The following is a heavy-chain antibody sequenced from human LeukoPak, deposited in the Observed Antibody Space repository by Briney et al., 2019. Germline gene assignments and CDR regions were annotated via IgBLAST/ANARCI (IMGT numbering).Heavy chain of an antibody. CDR2: IYYSGST. V-gene: IGHV4-59*01. J-gene: IGHJ4*02. CDR1: GGSISSYY. Sequence: KLSETLSLTCTVSGGSISSYYWSWIRQPPGKGLEWSGYIYYSGSTNYNPSLKSRVTISVDASKNQFSLKLSSVTAADTAVYYCARGPYCSGGSCLPDFDYWGQGTLATVSS. CDR3: ARGPYCSGGSCLPDFDY. D-gene: IGHD2-15*01.